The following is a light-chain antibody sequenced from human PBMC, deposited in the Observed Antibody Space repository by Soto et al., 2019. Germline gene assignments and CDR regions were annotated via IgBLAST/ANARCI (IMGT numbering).Light chain of an antibody. CDR3: QQYTNWPPIT. CDR2: GSS. J-gene: IGKJ5*01. V-gene: IGKV3-15*01. Sequence: EILLTQSPATLPVSPGERATLSCRASQSVGSNLAWFQQKPGQAPRLLIYGSSTRATGAPARFSGSGSGADFTLTISKLQSEDFAVYYCQQYTNWPPITFGQGTRLEIK. CDR1: QSVGSN.